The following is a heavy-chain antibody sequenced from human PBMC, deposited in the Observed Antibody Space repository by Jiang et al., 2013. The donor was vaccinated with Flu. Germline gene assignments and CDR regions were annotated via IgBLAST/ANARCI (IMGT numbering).Heavy chain of an antibody. V-gene: IGHV4-59*13. CDR3: ARAYSSSWGGLDY. Sequence: GPGLVKPSETLSLTCTVSGGSISSYYWSWIRQPPGKGLEWIGYIYYSGSTNYNPSLKSRVTISVDTSKNQFSLKLSSVTAADTAVYYCARAYSSSWGGLDYWGQGTLVTVSS. D-gene: IGHD6-6*01. CDR1: GGSISSYY. J-gene: IGHJ4*02. CDR2: IYYSGST.